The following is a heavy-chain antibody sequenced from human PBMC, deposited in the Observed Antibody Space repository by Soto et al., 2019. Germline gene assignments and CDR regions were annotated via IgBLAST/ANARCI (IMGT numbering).Heavy chain of an antibody. Sequence: EVQLVESGGGLVQPGGSLKLSCAASGFTFSSFWMNWVRQVPGKGLEWVANIKGDGSEKYYVDSVKGRFAISRDNAKNSLYLEMNSLRAEDTAVYYCAAGFPPDYWGQGTLVTVSS. CDR2: IKGDGSEK. J-gene: IGHJ4*02. CDR3: AAGFPPDY. CDR1: GFTFSSFW. D-gene: IGHD3-10*01. V-gene: IGHV3-7*01.